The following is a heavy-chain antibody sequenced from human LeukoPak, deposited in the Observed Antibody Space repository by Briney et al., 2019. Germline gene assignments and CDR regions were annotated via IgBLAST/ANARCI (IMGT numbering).Heavy chain of an antibody. Sequence: ASVKVSCKVSGYTLTELSMHWVRQAPGKGLEWMGGLDPEDGETIYAQEFQGRVTMTEDTSTDTAYMELSSLRSEDTAVYYCATYYDSSGYTDAFDIWGQGTMVTVSS. CDR1: GYTLTELS. CDR2: LDPEDGET. J-gene: IGHJ3*02. CDR3: ATYYDSSGYTDAFDI. V-gene: IGHV1-24*01. D-gene: IGHD3-22*01.